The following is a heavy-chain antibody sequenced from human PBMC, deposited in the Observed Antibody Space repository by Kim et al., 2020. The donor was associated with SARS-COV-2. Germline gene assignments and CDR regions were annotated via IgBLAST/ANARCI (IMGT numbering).Heavy chain of an antibody. V-gene: IGHV4-34*01. CDR2: INHSGST. J-gene: IGHJ3*01. CDR3: ARVHRITIFGVVIIDDAF. CDR1: GGSFSGYY. Sequence: SETLSLTCAVYGGSFSGYYWSWIRQPPGKGLEWIGEINHSGSTNYNPSLKSRVTISVDTSKNQFSLKLSSVTAADTAVHYCARVHRITIFGVVIIDDAF. D-gene: IGHD3-3*01.